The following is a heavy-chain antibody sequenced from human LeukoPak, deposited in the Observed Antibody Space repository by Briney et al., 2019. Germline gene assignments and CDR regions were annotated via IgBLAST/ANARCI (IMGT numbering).Heavy chain of an antibody. Sequence: SQTLSLTCTVSGGSISSGGYYWSWIRQHPGKGLEWIGYIYYSGSTYYNPSLKSRVTISGDTSKNQFSLKLSSVTAADTAVYYCASSSTSCASYADVCWFDPWGQGTLVTVSS. CDR1: GGSISSGGYY. D-gene: IGHD2-2*01. J-gene: IGHJ5*02. CDR2: IYYSGST. CDR3: ASSSTSCASYADVCWFDP. V-gene: IGHV4-31*03.